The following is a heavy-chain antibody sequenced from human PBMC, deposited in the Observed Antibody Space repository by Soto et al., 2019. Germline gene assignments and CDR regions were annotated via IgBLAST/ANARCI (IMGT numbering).Heavy chain of an antibody. J-gene: IGHJ6*03. CDR3: ARDRRITMVRGVINYYYYMDV. V-gene: IGHV3-21*01. D-gene: IGHD3-10*01. CDR1: GFTFSSYS. CDR2: ISSSSSYT. Sequence: GGSLRLSCAASGFTFSSYSMNWVRQAPGKGLEWVSSISSSSSYTYYADSVKGRFTISRDNAKNSLYLQMNSLRAEDTAVYYCARDRRITMVRGVINYYYYMDVWGKGTTVTV.